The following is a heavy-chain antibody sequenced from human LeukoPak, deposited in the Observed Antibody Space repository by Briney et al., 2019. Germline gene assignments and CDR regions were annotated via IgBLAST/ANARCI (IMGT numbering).Heavy chain of an antibody. D-gene: IGHD3-10*01. V-gene: IGHV3-23*01. CDR3: AKDGGYGSGSYYPDY. J-gene: IGHJ4*02. CDR1: GFTFRSYA. CDR2: ISGGAGGA. Sequence: GGSLRLACAASGFTFRSYAMNWVRQAPGKGLEWVSSISGGAGGAAYADSVKGRFTMSRDNSKNTLYLQMNSLRAEDTAVYYCAKDGGYGSGSYYPDYWGQGTLVTVSS.